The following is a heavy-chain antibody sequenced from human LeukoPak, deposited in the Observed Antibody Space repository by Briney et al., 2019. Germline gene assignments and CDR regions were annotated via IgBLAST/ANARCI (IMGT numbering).Heavy chain of an antibody. J-gene: IGHJ4*02. Sequence: GGSLRLSCAASGFTFSSYGMHWARQAPGEGLEWVAVISYDGSNKYYADSVKGRFTISRDNSKNTLYLQMNSLRAEDTAVYYCAKDPSGIAAARFDYWGQGTLVTVSS. D-gene: IGHD6-13*01. CDR2: ISYDGSNK. V-gene: IGHV3-30*18. CDR3: AKDPSGIAAARFDY. CDR1: GFTFSSYG.